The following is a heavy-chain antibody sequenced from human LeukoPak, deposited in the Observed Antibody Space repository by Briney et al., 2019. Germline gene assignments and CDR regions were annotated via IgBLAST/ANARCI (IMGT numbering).Heavy chain of an antibody. CDR2: IYYSGST. CDR1: GGSISSYY. D-gene: IGHD6-19*01. CDR3: ARGSYSSGWYRRFDP. Sequence: PSETLSLTCTVSGGSISSYYWSWIRQAPGKGLEWIGYIYYSGSTNYNPSLKSRVTISVDTSKNQFSLKLSSVTAADTAVYYCARGSYSSGWYRRFDPWGQGTLVTVSS. J-gene: IGHJ5*02. V-gene: IGHV4-59*12.